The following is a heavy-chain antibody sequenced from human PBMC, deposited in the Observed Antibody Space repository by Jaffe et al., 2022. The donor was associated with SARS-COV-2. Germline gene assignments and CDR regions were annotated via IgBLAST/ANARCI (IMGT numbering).Heavy chain of an antibody. J-gene: IGHJ3*02. CDR3: ARSTLGAFDI. D-gene: IGHD3-3*02. CDR2: IKQDGSET. CDR1: GFTLSSNW. V-gene: IGHV3-7*01. Sequence: EVQLVESGGGLVQPGGSLRLSCAASGFTLSSNWMGWVRQAPGKGLEWVANIKQDGSETYYVDSVKGRFTISRDNAKNLLDLQMNSLRVEDTAVYYCARSTLGAFDIWGQGTLVTVSS.